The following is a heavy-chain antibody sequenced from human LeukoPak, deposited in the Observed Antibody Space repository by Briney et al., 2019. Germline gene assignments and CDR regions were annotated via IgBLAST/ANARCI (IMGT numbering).Heavy chain of an antibody. Sequence: SETLSLTCTVSRGSISRSNWWSWVRQPPGRGLEWIGEIHHSGSTSYNPSLKSRVTMSVDESKNQFSLRLSSMTAADTAVYYCARGGLRDSFDPWGQGTLVTVSS. J-gene: IGHJ5*02. CDR3: ARGGLRDSFDP. V-gene: IGHV4-4*02. CDR2: IHHSGST. CDR1: RGSISRSNW. D-gene: IGHD2-8*01.